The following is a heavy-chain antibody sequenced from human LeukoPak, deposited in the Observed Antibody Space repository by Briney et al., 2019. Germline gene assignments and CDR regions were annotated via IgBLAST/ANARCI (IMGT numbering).Heavy chain of an antibody. V-gene: IGHV5-51*01. J-gene: IGHJ4*02. D-gene: IGHD3-22*01. CDR3: ARIADYYDSSGLFQCYFDY. CDR2: IYPGDSDT. Sequence: GESLKISCKGSGYSFTSYWIGWVRQMPGKGLEWMGIIYPGDSDTRYSPSFQGQVTISADKSISTAYLQWSSLKASDTAMYYCARIADYYDSSGLFQCYFDYWGQGTLVTVSS. CDR1: GYSFTSYW.